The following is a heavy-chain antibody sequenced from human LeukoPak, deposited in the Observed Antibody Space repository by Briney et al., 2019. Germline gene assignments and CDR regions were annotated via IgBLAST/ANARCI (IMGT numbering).Heavy chain of an antibody. Sequence: SETLSLTYAVYGGSFSGYYWSLIRQPPGKGLEWIGEYNHSGSTNYNPSLKSRVTTSVDTSKNQFSLKLSSVTAADTAVYYCARGLRWVRSYNGGGVLDYWGQGTLVTVSS. V-gene: IGHV4-34*01. D-gene: IGHD1-26*01. CDR1: GGSFSGYY. CDR2: YNHSGST. CDR3: ARGLRWVRSYNGGGVLDY. J-gene: IGHJ4*02.